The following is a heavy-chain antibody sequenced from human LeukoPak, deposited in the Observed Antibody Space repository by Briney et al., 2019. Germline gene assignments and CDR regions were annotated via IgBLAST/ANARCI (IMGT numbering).Heavy chain of an antibody. CDR3: ASQVNTYYYDSSGYGAFDI. D-gene: IGHD3-22*01. J-gene: IGHJ3*02. V-gene: IGHV1-69*05. CDR2: IIPIFGTA. Sequence: EASVKVSXKASGGTFSSYAISWVRQAPGQGLEWMGGIIPIFGTANYAQKFQGRVTITTDESTSTAYMELSSLRSEDTAVYYCASQVNTYYYDSSGYGAFDIWGQGTMVTVSS. CDR1: GGTFSSYA.